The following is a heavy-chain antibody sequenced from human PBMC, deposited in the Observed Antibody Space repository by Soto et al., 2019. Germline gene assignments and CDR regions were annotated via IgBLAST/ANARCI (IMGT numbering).Heavy chain of an antibody. D-gene: IGHD6-19*01. Sequence: QVQLQESGPGLVKPSETLSLTCTVSGGSISSYYWSWIRQPPGKGLEWIGYIYYSGSTNYNPSLTSRVTISVDTSKNQFSLKLSSVTAADTAVYYCARVAGAVAFNWGQGTLVTVSS. J-gene: IGHJ4*02. CDR3: ARVAGAVAFN. CDR2: IYYSGST. V-gene: IGHV4-59*01. CDR1: GGSISSYY.